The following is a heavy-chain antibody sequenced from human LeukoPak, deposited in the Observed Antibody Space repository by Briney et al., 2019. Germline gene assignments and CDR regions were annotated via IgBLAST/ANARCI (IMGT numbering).Heavy chain of an antibody. V-gene: IGHV4-59*08. Sequence: PSETLSLTCTVSGGSITGYYWSWIRQPPGKRLEYIAYIHYSGSTDYNPSLRSRVTISVDTSKNQFSLKLRSVTAADTAVYYCARLNIIGSSPVHHYDYWGQGTLVTVSS. CDR2: IHYSGST. J-gene: IGHJ4*02. CDR3: ARLNIIGSSPVHHYDY. D-gene: IGHD6-13*01. CDR1: GGSITGYY.